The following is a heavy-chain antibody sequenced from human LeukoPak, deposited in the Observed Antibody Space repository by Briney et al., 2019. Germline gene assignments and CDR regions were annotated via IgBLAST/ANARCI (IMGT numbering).Heavy chain of an antibody. CDR1: GFTFSTYT. CDR3: AELGITMIGGV. CDR2: ISSSGSTI. Sequence: GGPLRLSCAASGFTFSTYTMNWVRQAPGKGLEWVSYISSSGSTIYYADSVKGRFTISRDNAKNSLYLQMNSLRAEDTAVYYCAELGITMIGGVWGKGTTVTISS. J-gene: IGHJ6*04. V-gene: IGHV3-48*04. D-gene: IGHD3-10*02.